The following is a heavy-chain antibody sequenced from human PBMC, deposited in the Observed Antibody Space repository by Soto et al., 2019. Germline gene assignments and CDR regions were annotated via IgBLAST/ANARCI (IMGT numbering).Heavy chain of an antibody. J-gene: IGHJ4*02. CDR1: GYTFTSYA. Sequence: GASVKVSCKASGYTFTSYAMHWVCQAPGQRLEWMGWINAGNGNTKYSQKFQGRVTLTRDTSASTAYMELSSLRSEDTAVYYCARGPNYYDSSGYYPFDYWGQGTWSPSPQ. D-gene: IGHD3-22*01. CDR3: ARGPNYYDSSGYYPFDY. CDR2: INAGNGNT. V-gene: IGHV1-3*01.